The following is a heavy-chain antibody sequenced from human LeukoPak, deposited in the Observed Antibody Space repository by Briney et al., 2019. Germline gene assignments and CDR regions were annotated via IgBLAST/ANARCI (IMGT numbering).Heavy chain of an antibody. CDR1: GGSISPYS. J-gene: IGHJ3*02. Sequence: PSETLSLTCTVSGGSISPYSWSWIRQPPGKGLEWIGYIYYGGNTNYNPSLKSRATISVDMSKNQFSLTLNSVTAADTAVYYCARSASSTSRSAFDIWGQGTRVTASS. V-gene: IGHV4-59*01. CDR2: IYYGGNT. CDR3: ARSASSTSRSAFDI.